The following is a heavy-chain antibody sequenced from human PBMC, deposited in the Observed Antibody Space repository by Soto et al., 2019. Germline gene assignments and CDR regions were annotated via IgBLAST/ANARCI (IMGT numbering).Heavy chain of an antibody. D-gene: IGHD6-19*01. V-gene: IGHV3-23*01. CDR3: AKDYLGGQWLVGVTFDY. Sequence: GGSLRLSCAASGFTFSSYAMSWVRQAPGKGLEWVSAISGSGGSTYYAESVKGRFTISRDNSKNTLYLQMNSLRAEDTAVYYCAKDYLGGQWLVGVTFDYWGQGSLVTVSS. J-gene: IGHJ4*02. CDR2: ISGSGGST. CDR1: GFTFSSYA.